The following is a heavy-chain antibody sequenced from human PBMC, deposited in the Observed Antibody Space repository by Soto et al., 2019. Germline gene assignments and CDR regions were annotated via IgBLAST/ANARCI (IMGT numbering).Heavy chain of an antibody. Sequence: SETLSLTCAVSGGSISSGGYSWSWIRQPPGKGLEWIGYIYNSGSTYYNQSLKVRVPISVERSKTHFPLKLSFVPAAETAVYYWARSIRVAGIVNYWGQETLVTVSS. V-gene: IGHV4-30-2*01. D-gene: IGHD6-19*01. CDR2: IYNSGST. CDR3: ARSIRVAGIVNY. J-gene: IGHJ4*02. CDR1: GGSISSGGYS.